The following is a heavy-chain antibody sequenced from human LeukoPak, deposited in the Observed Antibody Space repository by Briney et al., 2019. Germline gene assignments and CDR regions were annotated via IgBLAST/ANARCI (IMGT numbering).Heavy chain of an antibody. CDR2: ISYDGSNK. D-gene: IGHD6-19*01. CDR3: AKAGSSGWYIVY. J-gene: IGHJ4*02. CDR1: GFTFSSYG. Sequence: GGSLKPSCAASGFTFSSYGMHWVRQAPGKGLEWVAVISYDGSNKYYADSVKGRFTISRDNSKNTLYLQMNSLRAEDTAVYYCAKAGSSGWYIVYWGQGTLVTVSS. V-gene: IGHV3-30*18.